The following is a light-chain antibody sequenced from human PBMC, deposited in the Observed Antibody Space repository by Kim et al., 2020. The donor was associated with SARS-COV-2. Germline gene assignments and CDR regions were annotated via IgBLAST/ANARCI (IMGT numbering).Light chain of an antibody. J-gene: IGLJ3*02. V-gene: IGLV1-44*01. CDR1: RPNIESNG. CDR3: GTWDDSLNGWV. CDR2: SFN. Sequence: SFTISCSESRPNIESNGVKWYQHVPGTAPQLLIHSFNQRPSGVPGRFSGSKSDTSASLTISGLQAEDEADYYCGTWDDSLNGWVFGGGTQLTVL.